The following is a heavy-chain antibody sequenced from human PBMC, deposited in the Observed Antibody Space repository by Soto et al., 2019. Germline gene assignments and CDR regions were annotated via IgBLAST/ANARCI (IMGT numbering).Heavy chain of an antibody. D-gene: IGHD4-17*01. Sequence: ASVKVSCKASGYTFTGYYMHWVRQAPGQGLEWMGWINPNSGGTNYAQKFQGRVTMTRDTSISTAYMELSRLRSDDTAVYYCARAGLPDDYGDYEGYYYGMEVWGEGTTVTVSS. CDR2: INPNSGGT. CDR3: ARAGLPDDYGDYEGYYYGMEV. J-gene: IGHJ6*04. V-gene: IGHV1-2*02. CDR1: GYTFTGYY.